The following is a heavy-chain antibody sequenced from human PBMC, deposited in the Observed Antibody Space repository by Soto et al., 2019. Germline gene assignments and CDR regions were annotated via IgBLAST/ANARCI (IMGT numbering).Heavy chain of an antibody. Sequence: QITLKESGPTLVKPTQTLTLTCTFSGFSLSTSGVGVGWIRQPPGKALEWLALIYWDDDKRYSPSLKSRLTITKDTSKNQVVLTMTNMDPVDTATYYWAHRRAVVVVAATPAWFDPWGQGTLVTVSS. J-gene: IGHJ5*02. D-gene: IGHD2-15*01. CDR1: GFSLSTSGVG. CDR2: IYWDDDK. V-gene: IGHV2-5*02. CDR3: AHRRAVVVVAATPAWFDP.